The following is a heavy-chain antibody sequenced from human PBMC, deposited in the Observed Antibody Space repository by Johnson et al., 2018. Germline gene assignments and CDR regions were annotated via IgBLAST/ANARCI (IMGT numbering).Heavy chain of an antibody. CDR2: IWYDGSNK. Sequence: VQLVESGGGVVQPGRSLRLSCAASGFTFSSYGMHWVRQAPGKGLEWVAVIWYDGSNKYYADSVKGRFIISRDNSKNTLYLQMNSLRAEDTAVYYCARADYGDYSGYFQHWGQGTLVTVSS. D-gene: IGHD4-17*01. CDR1: GFTFSSYG. J-gene: IGHJ1*01. CDR3: ARADYGDYSGYFQH. V-gene: IGHV3-33*01.